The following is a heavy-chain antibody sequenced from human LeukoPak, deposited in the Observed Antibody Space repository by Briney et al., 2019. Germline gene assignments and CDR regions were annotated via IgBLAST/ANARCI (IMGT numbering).Heavy chain of an antibody. J-gene: IGHJ4*02. CDR3: TRLSDY. Sequence: PSETLSLTCSVSGGSISGSHYYWGWVRQPPGKGLEWIGSINYSGSTYYNPSLKSRVTISVDTSKNQFSLNLNSVTAADTAVYYCTRLSDYWGQGTHVTVSS. CDR2: INYSGST. V-gene: IGHV4-39*01. CDR1: GGSISGSHYY.